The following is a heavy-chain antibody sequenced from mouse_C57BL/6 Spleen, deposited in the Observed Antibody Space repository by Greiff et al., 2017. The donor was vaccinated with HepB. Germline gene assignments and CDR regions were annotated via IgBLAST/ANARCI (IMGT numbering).Heavy chain of an antibody. Sequence: QVHVKQSGAELARPGASVKLSCKASGYTFTSYGISWVKQRTGQGLEWIGEIYPRSGNTYYNEKFKGKATLTADKSSSTAYMELRSLTSEDSAVYFCARGEDYDVGGLAYWGQGTLVTVSA. V-gene: IGHV1-81*01. CDR2: IYPRSGNT. CDR3: ARGEDYDVGGLAY. D-gene: IGHD2-4*01. CDR1: GYTFTSYG. J-gene: IGHJ3*01.